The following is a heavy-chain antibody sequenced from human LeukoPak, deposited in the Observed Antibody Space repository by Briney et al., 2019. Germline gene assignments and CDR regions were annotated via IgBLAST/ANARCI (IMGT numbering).Heavy chain of an antibody. V-gene: IGHV4-61*02. CDR2: IYTSGSS. CDR1: GGSISSGSYY. D-gene: IGHD5-24*01. J-gene: IGHJ4*02. Sequence: SQTLSLTCTVSGGSISSGSYYWRWIRQPAGKGLEWIGRIYTSGSSNYNPSLKSRVTISVDTSKSQFSLKLRSVTAADTAVYYCARDGYKSTFDYWGQGTLVTVSS. CDR3: ARDGYKSTFDY.